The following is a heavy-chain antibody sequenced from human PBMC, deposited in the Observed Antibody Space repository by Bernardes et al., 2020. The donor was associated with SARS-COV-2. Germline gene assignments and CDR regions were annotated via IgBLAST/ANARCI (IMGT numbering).Heavy chain of an antibody. Sequence: CCASSGFSFRNYAMSWFHQTPGKGLEWIYAVNSAGTTYYADSVRGRFTAARDNSKNTLYLQMSSLRSEDTAVYYCARVVSGPHVGADAFAVWGRGTTVTVSS. V-gene: IGHV3-23*01. CDR3: ARVVSGPHVGADAFAV. J-gene: IGHJ3*01. CDR2: VNSAGTT. CDR1: GFSFRNYA. D-gene: IGHD2-21*02.